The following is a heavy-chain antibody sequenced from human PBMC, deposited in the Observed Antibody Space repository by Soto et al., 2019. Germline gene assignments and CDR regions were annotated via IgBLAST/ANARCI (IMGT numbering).Heavy chain of an antibody. J-gene: IGHJ6*03. V-gene: IGHV4-59*01. CDR2: IYYSGST. CDR3: AREVSMITFGGVIATYMDV. CDR1: GGSISSYY. Sequence: SETLSLTCTVSGGSISSYYWSWIRQPPGKGLEWIGYIYYSGSTNYNPSLKSRVTISADTSKNQFSLKLSSVTAADTAVYYCAREVSMITFGGVIATYMDVWGKGTTVTVSS. D-gene: IGHD3-16*02.